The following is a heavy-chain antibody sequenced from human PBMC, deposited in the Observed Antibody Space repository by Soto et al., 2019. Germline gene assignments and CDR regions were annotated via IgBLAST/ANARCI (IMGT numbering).Heavy chain of an antibody. CDR2: ISYDGTKK. V-gene: IGHV3-30*18. Sequence: QMQLVESGGGVVQPGRSLRLSCAASGFSFNSYGMHWVRQAPGKGLEWVAFISYDGTKKFYGDSVKGRFTNSRDNSKSTLYLQMNSLRPEDTAVYYCAKTGVSVVRGVPQGFDYWGQGTLVTVSS. D-gene: IGHD3-10*01. CDR3: AKTGVSVVRGVPQGFDY. J-gene: IGHJ4*02. CDR1: GFSFNSYG.